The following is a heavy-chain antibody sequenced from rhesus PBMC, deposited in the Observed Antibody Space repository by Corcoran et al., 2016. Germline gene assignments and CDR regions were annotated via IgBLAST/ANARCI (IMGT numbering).Heavy chain of an antibody. CDR1: GGSVSSSNW. Sequence: QVQLQESGPGLVKPSETLSLTCAVSGGSVSSSNWWSWIRQPPGKVLEWIGYISGSSGSTYYNPSLKRRVTISTDTSKNQFSLKLSSVTAADTAVDYCARDPKAMTLDYWGQGVLVTVSS. D-gene: IGHD1-32*01. V-gene: IGHV4-65*01. J-gene: IGHJ4*01. CDR3: ARDPKAMTLDY. CDR2: ISGSSGST.